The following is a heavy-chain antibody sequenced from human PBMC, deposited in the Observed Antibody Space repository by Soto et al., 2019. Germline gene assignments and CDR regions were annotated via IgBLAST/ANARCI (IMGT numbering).Heavy chain of an antibody. CDR2: FDPEDGET. D-gene: IGHD2-15*01. Sequence: GASVKVSCKVSGYTLTELSMHWVRQAPGKGLEWMGGFDPEDGETIYAQKFQGRVTMTEDTSTDTAYMELSSLRSEDTAVYYCATEFFDCSGGSCYRGSSYYFDYWGQGTLVTVSS. V-gene: IGHV1-24*01. J-gene: IGHJ4*02. CDR1: GYTLTELS. CDR3: ATEFFDCSGGSCYRGSSYYFDY.